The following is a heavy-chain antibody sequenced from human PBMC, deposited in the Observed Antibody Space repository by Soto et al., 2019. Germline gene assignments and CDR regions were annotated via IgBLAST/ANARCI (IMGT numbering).Heavy chain of an antibody. J-gene: IGHJ6*02. V-gene: IGHV5-51*01. Sequence: PGESLKISCKASGYSFTGNWIAWVRQMPGKGLEWVGIIYPGDSDTRYSPSFEGQVTISAANSITTAYLQWSSLKASDTAMYYCARTRYDFWSGGLNSFASGMDVWGQGTTVTVSS. CDR3: ARTRYDFWSGGLNSFASGMDV. CDR1: GYSFTGNW. D-gene: IGHD3-3*01. CDR2: IYPGDSDT.